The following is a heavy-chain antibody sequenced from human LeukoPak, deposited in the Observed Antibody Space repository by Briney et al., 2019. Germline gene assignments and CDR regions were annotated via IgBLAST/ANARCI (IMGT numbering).Heavy chain of an antibody. D-gene: IGHD2-15*01. CDR3: ARGRGGD. Sequence: GGSLRLSCAASGFTFSSYSMNWVRQAPGKGLEWVSSISSSSSYIHSADSVRGRFTISRDNAKNSLFLQMNSLRAEDTAFYYCARGRGGDWGQGALVTVSS. CDR2: ISSSSSYI. CDR1: GFTFSSYS. J-gene: IGHJ4*02. V-gene: IGHV3-21*04.